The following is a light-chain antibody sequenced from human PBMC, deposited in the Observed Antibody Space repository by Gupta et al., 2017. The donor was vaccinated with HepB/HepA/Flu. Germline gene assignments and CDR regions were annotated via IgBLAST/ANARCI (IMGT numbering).Light chain of an antibody. Sequence: QAGLIQPPSVSKGLKQTATLTCTGNNNNVGSEGAVWLQQHEGHPPKLLSYKNNDRPSGISERFSASRSGNTASLTINGLQAEDEADYFCSAWDNSLSAHVFGTGTKVTIL. CDR2: KNN. CDR3: SAWDNSLSAHV. J-gene: IGLJ1*01. V-gene: IGLV10-54*04. CDR1: NNNVGSEG.